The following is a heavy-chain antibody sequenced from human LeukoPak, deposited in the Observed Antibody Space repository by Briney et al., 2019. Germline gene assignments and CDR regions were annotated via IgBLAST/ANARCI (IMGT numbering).Heavy chain of an antibody. CDR2: ISAYNGNT. V-gene: IGHV1-18*01. J-gene: IGHJ4*02. CDR3: ARRLGSSSWYAFDY. D-gene: IGHD6-13*01. CDR1: GYTFTSYG. Sequence: ASVKVPCKASGYTFTSYGISWVRQAPGQGLEWMGWISAYNGNTNYAQKLQGRVTMTTDTSTSTAYMELRSLRSDDTAVYYCARRLGSSSWYAFDYWGQGTLVTVSS.